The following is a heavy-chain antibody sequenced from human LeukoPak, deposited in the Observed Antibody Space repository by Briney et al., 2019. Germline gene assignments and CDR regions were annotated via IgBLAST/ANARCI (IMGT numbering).Heavy chain of an antibody. V-gene: IGHV4-4*07. D-gene: IGHD5-12*01. CDR1: GGSISSYY. Sequence: SETLSLTCTVSGGSISSYYWSWIRQPAGKGLEWIGRIYTSGSTNYNPSLKSRVTMSVDTSKNQFSLKLSSVTAADTAVYYCARVHYDSPYYYMDVWGKGTTVTISS. J-gene: IGHJ6*03. CDR2: IYTSGST. CDR3: ARVHYDSPYYYMDV.